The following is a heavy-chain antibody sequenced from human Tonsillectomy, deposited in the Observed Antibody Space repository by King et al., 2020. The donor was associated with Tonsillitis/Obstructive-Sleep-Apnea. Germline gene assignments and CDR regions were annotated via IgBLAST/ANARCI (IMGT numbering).Heavy chain of an antibody. Sequence: VQLVESGGGLGQPGGSLRLSCVASGFTFSSYAMSWVRQAPGKGLEWVSVISSSGDNTDYTDSVKGRFTISRDNSKNTLYLQMNSLRAEDTAVYYCAKDRDGSTWYMRNYMDVWGKGTTVTASS. CDR3: AKDRDGSTWYMRNYMDV. V-gene: IGHV3-23*04. CDR2: ISSSGDNT. D-gene: IGHD6-13*01. J-gene: IGHJ6*03. CDR1: GFTFSSYA.